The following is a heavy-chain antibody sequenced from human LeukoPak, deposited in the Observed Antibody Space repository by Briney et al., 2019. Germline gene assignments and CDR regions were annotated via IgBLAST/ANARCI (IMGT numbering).Heavy chain of an antibody. Sequence: GGSLGLSCAASEFTFSSYGMSWVRQAPGKGLEWASVISGSGGSTYYADSVKGRFTISRDNSKNTLYLQMNSLRAEDTALYYCARLSAMVRGPEDIFYFEYWGLGTLVTVSS. CDR2: ISGSGGST. J-gene: IGHJ4*02. D-gene: IGHD3-10*01. V-gene: IGHV3-23*01. CDR1: EFTFSSYG. CDR3: ARLSAMVRGPEDIFYFEY.